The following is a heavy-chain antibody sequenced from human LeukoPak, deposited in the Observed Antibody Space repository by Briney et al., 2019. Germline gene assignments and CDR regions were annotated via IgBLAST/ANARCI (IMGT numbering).Heavy chain of an antibody. CDR3: AREHSGYDFPGRDYYYMDV. V-gene: IGHV3-21*01. D-gene: IGHD5-12*01. CDR2: ISSSSSYI. J-gene: IGHJ6*03. Sequence: GGSLRLSWAASGFTFSSYSMNWVRQAPGKGLEWVSSISSSSSYIYYADSVKGRFTISRDNAKNSLYLQMNSQRAEDTAVYYCAREHSGYDFPGRDYYYMDVWGKGTTVTVSS. CDR1: GFTFSSYS.